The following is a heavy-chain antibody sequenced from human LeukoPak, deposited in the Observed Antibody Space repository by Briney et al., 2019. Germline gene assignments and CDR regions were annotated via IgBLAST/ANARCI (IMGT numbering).Heavy chain of an antibody. J-gene: IGHJ3*02. CDR2: INYSGRT. CDR1: GGSISSHY. Sequence: SETLSLTCTVSGGSISSHYWSWIRQPPGKRLEWIAFINYSGRTKYNPSLQRRVTISLDRSEKNFSLKMTSVTAADTAVYYCARLLDNDSSGDPDTFDMWGQGTEVIVSS. CDR3: ARLLDNDSSGDPDTFDM. D-gene: IGHD3-22*01. V-gene: IGHV4-59*11.